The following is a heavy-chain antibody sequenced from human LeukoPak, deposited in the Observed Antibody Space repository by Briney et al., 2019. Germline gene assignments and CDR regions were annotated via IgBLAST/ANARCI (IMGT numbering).Heavy chain of an antibody. CDR3: AGDPGQGYYMDV. CDR1: GFTFSSYS. Sequence: GGSLRLSCAASGFTFSSYSMNWVRQAPGKGLEWVSSISSSSSYIYYADSVKGRFTISRDNAKNSLYLQMNSLRAEDTAVYYCAGDPGQGYYMDVWGKGTTVTVSS. J-gene: IGHJ6*03. CDR2: ISSSSSYI. V-gene: IGHV3-21*01.